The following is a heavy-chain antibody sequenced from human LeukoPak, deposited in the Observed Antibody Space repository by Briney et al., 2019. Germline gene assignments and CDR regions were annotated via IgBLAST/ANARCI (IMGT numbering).Heavy chain of an antibody. J-gene: IGHJ4*02. CDR3: ARGRWXDVARGSCYFDY. CDR1: QYSFSDYA. D-gene: IGHD3-10*01. Sequence: ASVKVSCKASQYSFSDYAIHWVRQAPGQRLEWMGWIDAGNGRTKYSQSFQGRLTIIRDTSATTAYMELSGLTSEDTATYYCARGRWXDVARGSCYFDYWGQGTLVSVST. CDR2: IDAGNGRT. V-gene: IGHV1-3*01.